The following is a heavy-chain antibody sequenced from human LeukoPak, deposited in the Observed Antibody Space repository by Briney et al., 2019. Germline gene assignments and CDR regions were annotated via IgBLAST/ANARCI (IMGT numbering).Heavy chain of an antibody. V-gene: IGHV3-15*01. CDR1: GFTFSSYA. CDR2: VRSKTDGGTI. J-gene: IGHJ4*02. CDR3: TKGFSPDY. D-gene: IGHD3-10*01. Sequence: GGSLRLSCAASGFTFSSYAMNWVRQAPGKGLEWVGRVRSKTDGGTIDYAAPVKGRFTISRDDSRNTLYLQMNSLKTEDTAVYYCTKGFSPDYWGQGTLVTVSS.